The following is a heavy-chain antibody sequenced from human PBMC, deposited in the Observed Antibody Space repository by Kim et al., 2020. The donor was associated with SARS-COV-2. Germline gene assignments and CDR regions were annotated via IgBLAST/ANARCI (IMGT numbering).Heavy chain of an antibody. CDR2: IYYSGST. J-gene: IGHJ4*02. CDR1: GGSISSGDYY. Sequence: SETLSLTCTVSGGSISSGDYYWNWIRQPPGKGLEWIGYIYYSGSTYYNPSLKSRVTISIYTSKIQFSLKLSSVTAADTAVYYCARGYDSSGYRLDYWGQGTLVTVSS. D-gene: IGHD3-22*01. V-gene: IGHV4-30-4*01. CDR3: ARGYDSSGYRLDY.